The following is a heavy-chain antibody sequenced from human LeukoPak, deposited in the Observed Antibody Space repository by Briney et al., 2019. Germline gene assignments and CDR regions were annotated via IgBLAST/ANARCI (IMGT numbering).Heavy chain of an antibody. V-gene: IGHV3-30*03. CDR3: ARDGWVDY. Sequence: PGGSLRLSCAASGFTFSTYGMHWVRQAPGKGLEWVAAISYDGSNKYYADSVKGRFTISRDHSKNSLYLQMNSLRAEDTAVYYCARDGWVDYWGQGTLVTVSS. J-gene: IGHJ4*02. CDR2: ISYDGSNK. D-gene: IGHD1-26*01. CDR1: GFTFSTYG.